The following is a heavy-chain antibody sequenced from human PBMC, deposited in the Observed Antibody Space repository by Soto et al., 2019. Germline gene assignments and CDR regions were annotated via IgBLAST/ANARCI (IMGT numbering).Heavy chain of an antibody. V-gene: IGHV4-59*01. CDR2: IYYIGST. CDR3: ARGLRRQLLNWFDP. CDR1: GCSISSYY. Sequence: PXETLSLTCTVSGCSISSYYWSWIRQPPGKGLEWIGYIYYIGSTNYNPSLKSRVTISVDTSKNQFSLKLSSVTAADTAVYYCARGLRRQLLNWFDPWGQGSLVTVSS. D-gene: IGHD2-2*01. J-gene: IGHJ5*02.